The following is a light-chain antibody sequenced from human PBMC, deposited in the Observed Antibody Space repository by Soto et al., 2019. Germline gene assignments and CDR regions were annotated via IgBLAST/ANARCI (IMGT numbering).Light chain of an antibody. CDR2: DVS. J-gene: IGLJ1*01. Sequence: QSVLTQPASVSGSPGQSITISCSGTSSDVCGYNYGAWYQQHPGKAPKLMIYDVSNRPSGVSNRFSGSKSGNTASLTISGLQAEDEADYYCSSYTSSSTLLYVFGTGTKLTVL. CDR1: SSDVCGYNY. V-gene: IGLV2-14*01. CDR3: SSYTSSSTLLYV.